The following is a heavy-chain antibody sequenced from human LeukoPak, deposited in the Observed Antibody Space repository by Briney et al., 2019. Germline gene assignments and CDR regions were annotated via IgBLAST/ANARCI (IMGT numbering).Heavy chain of an antibody. CDR3: ARERYDSSGYFFDY. CDR1: GGTFTIYA. V-gene: IGHV1-69*04. Sequence: SVTVSCKASGGTFTIYAISWVRQAPGQGLEWMGRIIPILGIANYAQKFQGRVTITADKSTSTAYMELSSLRSEDTAVYYCARERYDSSGYFFDYWGQGTLVTVSS. CDR2: IIPILGIA. D-gene: IGHD3-22*01. J-gene: IGHJ4*02.